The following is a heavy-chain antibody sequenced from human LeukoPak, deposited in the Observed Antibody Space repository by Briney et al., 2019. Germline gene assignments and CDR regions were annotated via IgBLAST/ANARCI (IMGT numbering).Heavy chain of an antibody. CDR1: GGSISSYY. CDR2: IYYNGGT. D-gene: IGHD3-22*01. J-gene: IGHJ4*02. CDR3: ASSYYYDSKAFDY. Sequence: SETLSLTCTVSGGSISSYYWSWIRQPPGRGLEWIGYIYYNGGTNYNPSLKSRVTISVDTSKNQFSLKLYSVTAADTAVYYCASSYYYDSKAFDYWGQGTLVTVSS. V-gene: IGHV4-59*08.